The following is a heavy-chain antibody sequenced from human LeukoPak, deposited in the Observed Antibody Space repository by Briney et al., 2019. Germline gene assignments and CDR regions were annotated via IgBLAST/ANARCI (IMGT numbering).Heavy chain of an antibody. V-gene: IGHV1-18*01. CDR3: ARAPDTAMVPTGPY. J-gene: IGHJ4*02. Sequence: ASAKVSCKASGYTFTSYGISWVRQAPGQGLEWMGWISAYNGNTNYAQKLQGRVTMTTDTSTSTAYMELRSLRSDDTAVYYCARAPDTAMVPTGPYWGQGTLVTVSS. D-gene: IGHD5-18*01. CDR1: GYTFTSYG. CDR2: ISAYNGNT.